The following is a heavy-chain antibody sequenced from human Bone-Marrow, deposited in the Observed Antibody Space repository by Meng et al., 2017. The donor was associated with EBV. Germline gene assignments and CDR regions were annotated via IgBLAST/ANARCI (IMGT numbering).Heavy chain of an antibody. CDR2: INPGNGHT. V-gene: IGHV1-3*01. J-gene: IGHJ4*02. CDR3: ARVYIPTTAAALFDY. Sequence: VQLGQSGAEVKKPGASVKVSLKASGYTFITYAIYWVRQAPGQTLEWMGWINPGNGHTRYSQKFQGRLTFIRDTSASTAYMELSSLRSEDTAVYYCARVYIPTTAAALFDYWGQGTLVTVSS. CDR1: GYTFITYA. D-gene: IGHD6-13*01.